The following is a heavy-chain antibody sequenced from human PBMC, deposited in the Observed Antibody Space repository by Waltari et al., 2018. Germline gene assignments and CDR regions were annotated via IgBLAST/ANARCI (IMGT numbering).Heavy chain of an antibody. Sequence: QVQLQQWGAGLLKPSETLSLTCAVHGGSFRGYYWSWIRQPPGKGLEWIGEINHSGSTNYNPSLKSRVTISVDTSKNQFSLKLSSVTAADTAVYYCARYRGSSSWYYFDYWGQGTLVTVSS. CDR3: ARYRGSSSWYYFDY. CDR2: INHSGST. CDR1: GGSFRGYY. J-gene: IGHJ4*02. V-gene: IGHV4-34*01. D-gene: IGHD6-13*01.